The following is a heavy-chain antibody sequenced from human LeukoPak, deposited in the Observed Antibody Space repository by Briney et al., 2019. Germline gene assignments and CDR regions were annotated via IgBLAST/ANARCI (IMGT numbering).Heavy chain of an antibody. Sequence: GGSLRLSCAASGFTFSSYEMNWVRQAPGKGLEWVSYISSSGSTIYCADSVKGRFTISRDNAKNSLYLQMNSLRAEDTAVYYCARVSGYCSGGSCNGIDYWGQGTLVTVSS. CDR2: ISSSGSTI. CDR1: GFTFSSYE. D-gene: IGHD2-15*01. V-gene: IGHV3-48*03. J-gene: IGHJ4*02. CDR3: ARVSGYCSGGSCNGIDY.